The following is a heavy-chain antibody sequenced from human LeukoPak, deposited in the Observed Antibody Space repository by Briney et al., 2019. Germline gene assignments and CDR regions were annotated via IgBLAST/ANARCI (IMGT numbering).Heavy chain of an antibody. CDR1: GSTFTSYG. CDR3: ARDHRVAVASTWGY. J-gene: IGHJ4*02. Sequence: ASGQFSSKASGSTFTSYGISWVRPAPGQGLEWMGRISAYNVNTDYPKSFQGRLTMTPETSTSPAYMELRSLRSGDTAVYYCARDHRVAVASTWGYWGQGTQVTVSS. D-gene: IGHD6-19*01. V-gene: IGHV1-18*01. CDR2: ISAYNVNT.